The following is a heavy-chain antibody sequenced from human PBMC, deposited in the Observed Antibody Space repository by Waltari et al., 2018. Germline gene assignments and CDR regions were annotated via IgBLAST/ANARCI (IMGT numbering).Heavy chain of an antibody. CDR2: INGDGSRT. D-gene: IGHD2-2*01. V-gene: IGHV3-74*01. CDR3: ARRGSGSRGVDY. Sequence: EVQLVESGGGLVQPGGSLRPSCAASGFTFSSYWMHWVRQAPGKGLVWVSGINGDGSRTTYADSVKGRFTISRDNAKNTLYLQMNSLRAEDTAVYYCARRGSGSRGVDYWGQGTLVTVSS. CDR1: GFTFSSYW. J-gene: IGHJ4*02.